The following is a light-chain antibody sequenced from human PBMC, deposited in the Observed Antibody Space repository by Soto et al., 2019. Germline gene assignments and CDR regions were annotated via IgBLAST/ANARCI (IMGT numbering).Light chain of an antibody. J-gene: IGKJ4*01. Sequence: EIVLTHSPATLSLSPWEIATLSCRASQNIINYLAWYQQKPGQAPRLLIYDASNRATGIPATFSGSGSGTEFTLTISSLQSEDFAVYYCQQYYDWPLTFGGGTKVDIK. CDR2: DAS. CDR3: QQYYDWPLT. CDR1: QNIINY. V-gene: IGKV3D-15*01.